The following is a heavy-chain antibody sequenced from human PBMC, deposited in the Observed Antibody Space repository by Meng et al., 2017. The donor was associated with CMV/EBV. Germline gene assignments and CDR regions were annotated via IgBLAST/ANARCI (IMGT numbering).Heavy chain of an antibody. V-gene: IGHV1-69*01. J-gene: IGHJ5*02. D-gene: IGHD2-15*01. CDR1: GGNFSRDA. CDR3: ARGGNTLYSVGWFDP. Sequence: SGGNFSRDAISWVRQAPGQGLEWMGGILPSLGTTNYAQKFQGRVTITADESTNTAYMELSSLRSEDTAVYFCARGGNTLYSVGWFDPWGQGTLVTVSS. CDR2: ILPSLGTT.